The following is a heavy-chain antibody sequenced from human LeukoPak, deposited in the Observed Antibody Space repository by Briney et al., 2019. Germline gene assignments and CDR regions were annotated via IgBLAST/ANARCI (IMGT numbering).Heavy chain of an antibody. J-gene: IGHJ4*02. V-gene: IGHV4-59*08. CDR2: INYNGTT. CDR3: ARLDCFAYTCYNY. CDR1: ADSINSDF. Sequence: SETLSLTCIVSADSINSDFWSWIRQSPGKGLEWIGYINYNGTTDYNPSLKSRLTISVDTSRNYVFLKLRSLTAADTAVYYCARLDCFAYTCYNYWALGTHVTVSS. D-gene: IGHD3-16*01.